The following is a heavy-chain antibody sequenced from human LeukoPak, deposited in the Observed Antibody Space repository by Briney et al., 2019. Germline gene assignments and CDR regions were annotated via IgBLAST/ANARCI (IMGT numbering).Heavy chain of an antibody. CDR1: GYTFTSYG. J-gene: IGHJ6*03. CDR3: AREDPDYYYMDV. Sequence: ASVKVSCKASGYTFTSYGISWVRQAPGQGLEWMGWISAYNGNTNYAQKFQGRVTMTRDTSISTAYMELSRLRSDDTAVYYCAREDPDYYYMDVWGKGTTVTVSS. CDR2: ISAYNGNT. V-gene: IGHV1-18*01.